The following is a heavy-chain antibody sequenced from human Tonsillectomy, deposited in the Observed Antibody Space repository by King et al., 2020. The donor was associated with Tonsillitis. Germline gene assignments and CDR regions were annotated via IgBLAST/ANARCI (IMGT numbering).Heavy chain of an antibody. J-gene: IGHJ6*02. CDR1: GFTFSSYG. V-gene: IGHV3-30*18. CDR2: ISDDGRNK. CDR3: ANDFRGYSFYYGMDV. Sequence: VQLVESGGGVVQPGGSLRLSCAASGFTFSSYGMHWVRQAPGKGLEWVAVISDDGRNKDYADSVKGRFTISRDNSKNPLYLQMNSLRAEDTAVYYCANDFRGYSFYYGMDVWGQGTTVTVSS.